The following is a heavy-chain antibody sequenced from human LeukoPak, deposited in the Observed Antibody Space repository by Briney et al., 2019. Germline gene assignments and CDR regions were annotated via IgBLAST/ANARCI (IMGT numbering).Heavy chain of an antibody. CDR2: ISSSGSPI. J-gene: IGHJ4*02. V-gene: IGHV3-48*03. CDR1: GFTFSSYE. Sequence: GGSLRLSCVTSGFTFSSYEMNWVRQAPGKGLEWVSYISSSGSPIYYADSVKGRFTISRDNAKNSLFLQMNSLRPEDTAVYYCARDSPYTSGWYDGDFDYWGQGTLVTVSS. CDR3: ARDSPYTSGWYDGDFDY. D-gene: IGHD6-19*01.